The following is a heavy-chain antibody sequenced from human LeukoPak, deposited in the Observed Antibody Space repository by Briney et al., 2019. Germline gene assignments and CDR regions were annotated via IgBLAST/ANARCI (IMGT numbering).Heavy chain of an antibody. Sequence: ASVKVSCKASGYTFTGYYMHWVRQAPGQGLEWMGWINPNSGGTNYAQKFQGRVTMTRDKSIRTAYMELSRLTSDDTAVYYCARTHVVVVAATPNGFDPWGQGTLVTVSS. CDR2: INPNSGGT. V-gene: IGHV1-2*02. CDR1: GYTFTGYY. D-gene: IGHD2-15*01. J-gene: IGHJ5*02. CDR3: ARTHVVVVAATPNGFDP.